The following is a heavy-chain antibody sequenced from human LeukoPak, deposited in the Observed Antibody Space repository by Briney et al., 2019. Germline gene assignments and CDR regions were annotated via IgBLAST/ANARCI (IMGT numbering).Heavy chain of an antibody. Sequence: GGSLRLSCAASGFTFNSYSMNWVRQAPGKGLEWVPSISSSSSYIYYADSVKGRFTISRDNAKNSLYLQMNSLRAEDTAVYYCARVYYDILTGYYSPFQHWGRGTQVTVSS. CDR2: ISSSSSYI. CDR3: ARVYYDILTGYYSPFQH. J-gene: IGHJ1*01. CDR1: GFTFNSYS. V-gene: IGHV3-21*01. D-gene: IGHD3-9*01.